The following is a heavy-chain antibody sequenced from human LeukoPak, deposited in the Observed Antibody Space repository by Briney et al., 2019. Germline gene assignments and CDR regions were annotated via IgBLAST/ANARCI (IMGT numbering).Heavy chain of an antibody. J-gene: IGHJ2*01. CDR1: GGSISGHY. CDR3: ARDGDYDWYFNL. D-gene: IGHD4-17*01. V-gene: IGHV4-59*11. Sequence: SETLSLTCTVSGGSISGHYWSWIRQPPGKGLEWIGYIYYSGSTNYNPSLKSRTTISLDTSKGQFSLKLNPVTAADTAVYYCARDGDYDWYFNLWGRGTLVTVSS. CDR2: IYYSGST.